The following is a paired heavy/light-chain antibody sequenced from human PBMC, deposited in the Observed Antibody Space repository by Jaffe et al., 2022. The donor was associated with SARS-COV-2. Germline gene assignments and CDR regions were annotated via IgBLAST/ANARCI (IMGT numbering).Heavy chain of an antibody. Sequence: EVQLLESGGGLVQPGGSLRLSCAASGFTLSTYPMSWVRQAPGKGLEWVSLISDSGDSTCYADSVKGRFTISRDNSKNTLYLQMTSLRVEDTAVYYCARRAWLEYWGQGTLVTVSS. V-gene: IGHV3-23*01. CDR1: GFTLSTYP. CDR2: ISDSGDST. J-gene: IGHJ4*02. CDR3: ARRAWLEY.
Light chain of an antibody. CDR2: AAS. CDR3: LQHNSCPYT. J-gene: IGKJ2*01. V-gene: IGKV1-17*01. Sequence: DIQMTQSPSSLSASVGDRVTITCRASQGISNNLGWYQQKPGKAPKRLIYAASSLQSGVPSRFSGSGSGTEFTLTISSLQPEDFATYYCLQHNSCPYTFGQGTKLEIK. CDR1: QGISNN.